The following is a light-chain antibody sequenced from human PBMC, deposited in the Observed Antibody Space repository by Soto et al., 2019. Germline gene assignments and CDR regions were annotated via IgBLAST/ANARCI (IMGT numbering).Light chain of an antibody. Sequence: EIVMTQSPATLSVSPGERATLSCRASQSISRNLAWYRQKPGQAPRLLIYDAFTRATGIPARFSGSGSGTEFTLSISSLQSEDFAIYHCQQYHSWPHTFGQGTKLEIK. CDR3: QQYHSWPHT. CDR2: DAF. V-gene: IGKV3-15*01. CDR1: QSISRN. J-gene: IGKJ2*01.